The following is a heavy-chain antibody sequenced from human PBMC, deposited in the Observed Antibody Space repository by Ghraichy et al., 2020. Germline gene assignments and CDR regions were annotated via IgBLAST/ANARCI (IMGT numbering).Heavy chain of an antibody. CDR2: ISGSGGST. Sequence: GGSLRLSCAASGFTFSSYAMSWVRQAPGKGLEWVSAISGSGGSTYYADSVKGRFTISRDNSKNTLYLQMNSLRAEDTAVYYCAKENTIFGVVTTFNWFDPWGQGTLVTVSS. J-gene: IGHJ5*02. D-gene: IGHD3-3*01. CDR3: AKENTIFGVVTTFNWFDP. V-gene: IGHV3-23*01. CDR1: GFTFSSYA.